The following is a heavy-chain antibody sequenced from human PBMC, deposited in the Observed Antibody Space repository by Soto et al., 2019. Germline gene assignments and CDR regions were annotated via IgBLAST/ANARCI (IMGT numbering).Heavy chain of an antibody. J-gene: IGHJ4*02. CDR3: ATESTPCLGYCTTGVWCYDY. V-gene: IGHV3-23*01. CDR2: ISGIGDNT. D-gene: IGHD2-8*01. Sequence: GGSLRLSCAASGFTFSSYAMSWVRQAPGKGLEWVSCISGIGDNTYHADSVKGRFSISRDNYKTTLYLQMNSLRVEDTAIYYCATESTPCLGYCTTGVWCYDYWGRGTLVTVSS. CDR1: GFTFSSYA.